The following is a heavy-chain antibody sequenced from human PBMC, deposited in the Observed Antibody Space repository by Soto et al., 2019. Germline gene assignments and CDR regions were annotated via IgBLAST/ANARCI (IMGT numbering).Heavy chain of an antibody. V-gene: IGHV4-34*01. Sequence: PSETLSLTCTVYGGSFSGYYWNWIRQPPGKGLEWIGEINHSGSTNYNPSLKSRATISLDTSKNQFSLKLSSVTAADTSVYYCARDGIVGSTGFDIWGQGTMVTVSS. J-gene: IGHJ3*02. CDR1: GGSFSGYY. CDR3: ARDGIVGSTGFDI. CDR2: INHSGST. D-gene: IGHD2-21*01.